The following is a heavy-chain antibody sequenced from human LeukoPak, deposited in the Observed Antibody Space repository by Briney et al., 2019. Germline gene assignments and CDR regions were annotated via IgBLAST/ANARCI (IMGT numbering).Heavy chain of an antibody. CDR1: GYTFTSYY. CDR3: ARGLRITMVRGVNIRRDY. D-gene: IGHD3-10*01. J-gene: IGHJ4*02. V-gene: IGHV1-46*01. Sequence: ASVKVSCKASGYTFTSYYMHWVRQAPGQGLEWMGIINPSGGSTSYAQKFQGRVTMTRDMSTSTVYMELSSLRSEDTAVYYCARGLRITMVRGVNIRRDYRGQGTLDTVSS. CDR2: INPSGGST.